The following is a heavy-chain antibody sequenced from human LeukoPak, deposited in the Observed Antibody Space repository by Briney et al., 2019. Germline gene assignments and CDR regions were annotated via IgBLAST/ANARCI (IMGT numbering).Heavy chain of an antibody. CDR1: GGSFSGYY. V-gene: IGHV4-34*01. CDR2: INHSVST. Sequence: SETLSLTCAVYGGSFSGYYWSWIRQPPGKGLEWIGEINHSVSTNYNPSLKSRVTISVDTSKNQFSLKLSSVTAADTAVYYCARRDALWFRGPGREGHNWFDPWGQGTLVTVSS. D-gene: IGHD3-10*01. J-gene: IGHJ5*02. CDR3: ARRDALWFRGPGREGHNWFDP.